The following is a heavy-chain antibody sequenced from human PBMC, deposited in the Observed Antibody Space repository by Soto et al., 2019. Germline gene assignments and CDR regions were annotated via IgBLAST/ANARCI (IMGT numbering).Heavy chain of an antibody. CDR1: GGSISSYY. Sequence: QVQLQESGPGLVKPSETLSLTCTVSGGSISSYYWSWIRQPPGKGLEWIGYIYYSGSTNYNPSLKSRVTISVDTSKNQFSLKLSSVTAADTAVYYCARHGTAPPNYYYYYMDVWGKGTTVTVSS. CDR2: IYYSGST. D-gene: IGHD6-13*01. J-gene: IGHJ6*03. V-gene: IGHV4-59*08. CDR3: ARHGTAPPNYYYYYMDV.